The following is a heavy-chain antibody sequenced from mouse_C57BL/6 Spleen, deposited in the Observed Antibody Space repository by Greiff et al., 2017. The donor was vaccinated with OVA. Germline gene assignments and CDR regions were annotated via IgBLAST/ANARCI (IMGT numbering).Heavy chain of an antibody. D-gene: IGHD4-1*01. J-gene: IGHJ2*01. CDR1: GYTFTSYW. V-gene: IGHV1-69*01. CDR3: ARPNWGFDY. CDR2: IDPSDSYT. Sequence: VQLQQSGAELVMPGASVKLSCKASGYTFTSYWMHWVKQRPGQGLEWIGEIDPSDSYTNYNQKFKGKSTLTVDKSSSTAYMQLSSLTSEDSAVYYCARPNWGFDYWGQGTTLTVSS.